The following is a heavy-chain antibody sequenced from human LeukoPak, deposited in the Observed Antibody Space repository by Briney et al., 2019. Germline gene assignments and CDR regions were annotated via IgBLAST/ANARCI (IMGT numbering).Heavy chain of an antibody. D-gene: IGHD6-6*01. Sequence: GGSLRFSCAASGFTFSSYWMSWVRQAPGKGLEWVANIKQDGSEKYYVDSVKGRFTISRDNANNSLYLQMNSLRAEDTAVYYCARGSYSSSALLDPWGQGTLVTVSS. CDR1: GFTFSSYW. J-gene: IGHJ5*02. CDR2: IKQDGSEK. CDR3: ARGSYSSSALLDP. V-gene: IGHV3-7*01.